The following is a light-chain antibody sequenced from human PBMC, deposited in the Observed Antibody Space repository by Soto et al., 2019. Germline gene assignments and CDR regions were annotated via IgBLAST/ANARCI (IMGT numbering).Light chain of an antibody. CDR1: SSNIGAGYD. CDR3: QSYDSSLSGWV. V-gene: IGLV1-40*01. J-gene: IGLJ3*02. CDR2: GNS. Sequence: QSVLTQPPSVSGAPGQRVTIPCTGSSSNIGAGYDVHWYQQLPGTAPKLLTYGNSNRPSGVTDRFSGSKSGTSASLAITGLQAENEADYSCQSYDSSLSGWVFGGGTKLTVL.